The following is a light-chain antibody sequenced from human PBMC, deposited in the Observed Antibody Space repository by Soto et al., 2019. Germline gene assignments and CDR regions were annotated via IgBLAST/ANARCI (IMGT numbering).Light chain of an antibody. CDR3: HHYGTAAL. CDR1: RSVIDMY. J-gene: IGKJ3*01. V-gene: IGKV3-20*01. Sequence: EIVLTQSPGTVSLSPGERATLSCRASRSVIDMYLAWYQQKPGQAPRLLIHASNRATGIPYRFSGSGSGTDFTLTISKLQPEDVGVYYWHHYGTAALFGPGTKVEIK. CDR2: AS.